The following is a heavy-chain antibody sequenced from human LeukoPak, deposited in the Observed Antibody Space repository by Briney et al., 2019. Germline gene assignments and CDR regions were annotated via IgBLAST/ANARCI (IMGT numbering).Heavy chain of an antibody. CDR1: GFTFSNNG. V-gene: IGHV3-23*01. CDR2: ISDGGDTT. Sequence: GGSLRLSCAASGFTFSNNGMTWIRQAPGKGMEWVTGISDGGDTTYDAGSVKGRFTVSRDNSKNILYLQMNSLRAEDTAIYYCAKTQGFFDHWGQGSLVTVSS. CDR3: AKTQGFFDH. J-gene: IGHJ4*02.